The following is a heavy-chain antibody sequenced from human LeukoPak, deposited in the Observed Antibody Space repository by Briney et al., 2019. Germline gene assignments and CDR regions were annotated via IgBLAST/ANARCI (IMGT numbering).Heavy chain of an antibody. V-gene: IGHV1-2*02. J-gene: IGHJ3*02. CDR2: INPNSGVT. CDR3: ARAGVWDYSDTSGYHNGAFDI. D-gene: IGHD3-22*01. Sequence: GASVKVSCKTSGYTFTGYYMHWVRQAPGQGLEWMGWINPNSGVTIYAQKFQGRVTMTRDTSISTAYMELSRLRSDDTALYYCARAGVWDYSDTSGYHNGAFDIWGQGTMVTVSS. CDR1: GYTFTGYY.